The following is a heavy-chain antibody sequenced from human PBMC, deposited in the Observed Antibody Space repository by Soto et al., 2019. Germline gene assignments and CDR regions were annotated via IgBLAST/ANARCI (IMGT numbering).Heavy chain of an antibody. Sequence: PSETLCLTCTVSGGSISSYYWSWIRQPPGKGLEWIGYIYYSGSTNYNPSLKSRVTISVDTSKNQFSLKLSSVTAADTAVYYCARHLRFGGTNWFDPWGQGTLVTVSS. CDR2: IYYSGST. CDR1: GGSISSYY. D-gene: IGHD3-16*01. V-gene: IGHV4-59*08. J-gene: IGHJ5*02. CDR3: ARHLRFGGTNWFDP.